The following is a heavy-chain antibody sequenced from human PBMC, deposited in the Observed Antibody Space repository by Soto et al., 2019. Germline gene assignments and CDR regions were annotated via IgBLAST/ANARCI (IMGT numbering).Heavy chain of an antibody. CDR2: MNPNSGNT. Sequence: QVQLVQSGAEVKKPGASVKVSCKASGYTFTSYDINWVRQATGQGLEWMGWMNPNSGNTGYAQKFQGRVTMTRNTSSSXXYXEXXSPGSEDTGVYYCARGPQGVGSCSGGSGYGGWFDPWGQGTLVTVSS. V-gene: IGHV1-8*01. CDR3: ARGPQGVGSCSGGSGYGGWFDP. J-gene: IGHJ5*02. D-gene: IGHD2-15*01. CDR1: GYTFTSYD.